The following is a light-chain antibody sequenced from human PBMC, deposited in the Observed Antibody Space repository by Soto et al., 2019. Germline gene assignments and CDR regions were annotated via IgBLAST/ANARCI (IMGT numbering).Light chain of an antibody. J-gene: IGLJ2*01. CDR3: ATWDDSLSGVV. CDR2: KNN. V-gene: IGLV1-47*01. Sequence: QSVLTQPPSASGTPGQRVTISCSGSSSNIGSNYVYWYQQLPGTAPKLLIYKNNERPSGVPDRFSASKSGTSASLAISGLRSEDDADYYCATWDDSLSGVVFGGGTEVTVL. CDR1: SSNIGSNY.